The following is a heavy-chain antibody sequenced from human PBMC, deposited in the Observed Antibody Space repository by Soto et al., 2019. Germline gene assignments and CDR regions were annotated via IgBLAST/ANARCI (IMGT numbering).Heavy chain of an antibody. V-gene: IGHV4-31*03. CDR2: IYYSGST. CDR3: ARINYDILTGYYIIDY. D-gene: IGHD3-9*01. CDR1: GGSISSGGYY. J-gene: IGHJ4*02. Sequence: QVQLQESGPGLVKPSQTLSLTCTVSGGSISSGGYYWSWIRQHPGKGLEWIGYIYYSGSTYYNPSRKSRVTISVDTSKNQFSLKLSSVTAADTAVYYCARINYDILTGYYIIDYWGQGTLVTVSS.